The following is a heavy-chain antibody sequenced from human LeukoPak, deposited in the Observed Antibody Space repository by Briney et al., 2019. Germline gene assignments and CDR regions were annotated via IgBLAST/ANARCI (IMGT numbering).Heavy chain of an antibody. D-gene: IGHD3-3*01. CDR2: ISSSSSYI. J-gene: IGHJ4*02. V-gene: IGHV3-21*01. Sequence: GGSLRLSCAASGFTVSSNYMSWVRQAPGKGLEWVSSISSSSSYIYYADSVKGRFTISRDNAKNSLYLQMNSLRAEDTAVYYCARDRGGAYDFWSGYYTGYFDYWGQGTLVPVSS. CDR3: ARDRGGAYDFWSGYYTGYFDY. CDR1: GFTVSSNY.